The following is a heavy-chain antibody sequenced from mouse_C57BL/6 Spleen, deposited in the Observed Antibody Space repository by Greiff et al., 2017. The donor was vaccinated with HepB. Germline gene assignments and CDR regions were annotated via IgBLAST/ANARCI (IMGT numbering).Heavy chain of an antibody. D-gene: IGHD6-5*01. V-gene: IGHV1-22*01. CDR1: GYTFTDYN. J-gene: IGHJ3*01. Sequence: VQLQQSGPELVKPGASVKMSCKASGYTFTDYNMHWVKKSRGKSLEGIGYINPNNGGTSYNQKFKGKATLTGNKSSSTAYMELRSLTSEDSAVYYCAAYPDVGFAYWGQGTLVTVSA. CDR2: INPNNGGT. CDR3: AAYPDVGFAY.